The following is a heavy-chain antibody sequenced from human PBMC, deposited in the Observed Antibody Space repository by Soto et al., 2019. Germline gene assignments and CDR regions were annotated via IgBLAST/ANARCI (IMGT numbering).Heavy chain of an antibody. V-gene: IGHV4-34*01. CDR3: ARGISTGMRFEGDAFDI. Sequence: SETLSLTCAVYGGSFSGYYWSWIRQPPGKGLEWIGEINHSGSTNYNPSLKSRVTISVDTSKNQFSLKLSSVTAADTAVYYCARGISTGMRFEGDAFDIWGQGTMVTVSS. J-gene: IGHJ3*02. CDR1: GGSFSGYY. D-gene: IGHD2-2*01. CDR2: INHSGST.